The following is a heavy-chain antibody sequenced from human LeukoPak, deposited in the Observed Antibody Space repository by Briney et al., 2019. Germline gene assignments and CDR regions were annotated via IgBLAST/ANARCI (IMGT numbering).Heavy chain of an antibody. D-gene: IGHD2-15*01. CDR2: IYYSGST. J-gene: IGHJ4*02. CDR3: ARHGSARGYFDY. Sequence: SETLSLTCTVPGGSISSSNYYWGWIRQPPGKGLEWIGSIYYSGSTYYNPSLKSRVTISVDTSKNQFSLKLNSVTAADTAVYYCARHGSARGYFDYWGQGTLVTVSS. V-gene: IGHV4-39*01. CDR1: GGSISSSNYY.